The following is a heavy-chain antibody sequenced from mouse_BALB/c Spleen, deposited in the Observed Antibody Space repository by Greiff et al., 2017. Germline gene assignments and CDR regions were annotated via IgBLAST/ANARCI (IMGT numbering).Heavy chain of an antibody. J-gene: IGHJ1*01. D-gene: IGHD2-4*01. V-gene: IGHV3-2*02. CDR3: ARGGLRRRDWYFDV. CDR2: ISYSGST. CDR1: GYSITSDYA. Sequence: EVKLQESGPGLVKPSQSLSLTCTVTGYSITSDYAWNWIRQFPGNKLEWMGYISYSGSTSYNPSLKSRISITRDTSKNQFFLQLNSVTTEDTATYYCARGGLRRRDWYFDVWGAGTTVTVSS.